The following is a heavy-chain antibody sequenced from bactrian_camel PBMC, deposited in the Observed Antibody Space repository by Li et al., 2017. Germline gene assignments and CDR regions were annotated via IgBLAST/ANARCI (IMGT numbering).Heavy chain of an antibody. CDR1: GFTPSSYR. J-gene: IGHJ6*01. CDR2: ADLGGGRE. D-gene: IGHD5*01. CDR3: ATASSGYTLVRLGFGY. V-gene: IGHV3S1*01. Sequence: HVQLVESGGGLVQPGGPLRLSCAASGFTPSSYRTYWVRQAPGKDLKDREGVAAADLGGGRENYADSVKGRFAVSHSQDSAKNTVTVYLQMNSLKPEDTALYYCATASSGYTLVRLGFGYWGQGTQVTVS.